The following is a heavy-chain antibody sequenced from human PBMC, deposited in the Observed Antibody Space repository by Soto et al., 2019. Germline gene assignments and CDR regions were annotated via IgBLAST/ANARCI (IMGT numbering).Heavy chain of an antibody. Sequence: GGSLRLSCAASGFTFSSYSMNWVRQAPGKGLEWVSSISSSSSYIYYADSVKGRFAISRDNSKNTLYLQMNSLRAEDTAVYYCAKDEDFWSYYYYYGMDVWGQGTTVTVSS. CDR1: GFTFSSYS. CDR2: ISSSSSYI. V-gene: IGHV3-21*01. J-gene: IGHJ6*02. CDR3: AKDEDFWSYYYYYGMDV. D-gene: IGHD3-3*01.